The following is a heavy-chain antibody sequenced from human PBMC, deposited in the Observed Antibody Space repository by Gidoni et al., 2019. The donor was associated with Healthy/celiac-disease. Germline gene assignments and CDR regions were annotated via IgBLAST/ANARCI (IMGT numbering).Heavy chain of an antibody. J-gene: IGHJ1*01. Sequence: EVQLVESGGGWVQPGRSLRLACAASGFTFDDYAMHWVRQAPGQGLEWFSGISWNSGSIGYSDSVKGRFTISRYNAKNSLYLQMNSLIAEDTALYYCAKDIDSSGSTPYFQHWGQGTLVTVSS. D-gene: IGHD3-22*01. V-gene: IGHV3-9*01. CDR3: AKDIDSSGSTPYFQH. CDR1: GFTFDDYA. CDR2: ISWNSGSI.